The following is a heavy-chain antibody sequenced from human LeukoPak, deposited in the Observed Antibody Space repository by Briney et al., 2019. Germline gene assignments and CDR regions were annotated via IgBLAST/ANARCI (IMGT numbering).Heavy chain of an antibody. Sequence: SETLSLTCTVSGGSISSHYWSWIRQPPGKGLEWVGYIYYSGTTNYNPSLKSRVTISVDTSKNQFSLKLSSVTAADTAVYYCARGVYIAAXXXGYWGQGTLVTVSS. V-gene: IGHV4-59*11. CDR1: GGSISSHY. CDR2: IYYSGTT. CDR3: ARGVYIAAXXXGY. J-gene: IGHJ4*02. D-gene: IGHD6-13*01.